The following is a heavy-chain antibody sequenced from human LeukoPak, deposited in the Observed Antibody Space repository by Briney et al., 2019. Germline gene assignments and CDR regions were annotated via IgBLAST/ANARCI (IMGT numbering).Heavy chain of an antibody. D-gene: IGHD3-10*02. V-gene: IGHV3-48*03. CDR1: GFTFSSYE. CDR2: ISSSGSTI. CDR3: AELGITMIGGV. J-gene: IGHJ6*04. Sequence: GGSLRLSCAASGFTFSSYEMNWVRQAPGKGLGWVSYISSSGSTIYYADSVKGRFAISRDNAKNSLYLQMNSLRAEDTAVYYCAELGITMIGGVWGKGTTVTISS.